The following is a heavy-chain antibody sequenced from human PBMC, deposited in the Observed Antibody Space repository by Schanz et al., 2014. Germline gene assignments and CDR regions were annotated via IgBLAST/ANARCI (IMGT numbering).Heavy chain of an antibody. Sequence: QVQLVESGGGLVKPGGSLRLSCAASGFTFSDYYMTWMRQAPGKGLEWISYISNSGTYTKYADSVKGRFVISRDNARSSLYLQMSSLRDGDTGVYYCARGREVVAKIFDVWGQGTMVTVSS. J-gene: IGHJ3*01. CDR3: ARGREVVAKIFDV. D-gene: IGHD3-22*01. CDR2: ISNSGTYT. V-gene: IGHV3-11*06. CDR1: GFTFSDYY.